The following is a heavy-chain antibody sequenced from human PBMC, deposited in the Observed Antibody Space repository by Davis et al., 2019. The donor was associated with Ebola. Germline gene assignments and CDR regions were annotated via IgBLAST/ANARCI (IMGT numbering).Heavy chain of an antibody. CDR1: GYTFSSYD. D-gene: IGHD7-27*01. Sequence: AASVKVSCKASGYTFSSYDMHWVRQAPGQRLEWMGWINGVNDNTKYSQKLQGRVTITRDTSANTDYMERSSLRSEDTAVYYWARETGDGGGMDVWGKGTTVTVSS. CDR2: INGVNDNT. V-gene: IGHV1-3*01. J-gene: IGHJ6*04. CDR3: ARETGDGGGMDV.